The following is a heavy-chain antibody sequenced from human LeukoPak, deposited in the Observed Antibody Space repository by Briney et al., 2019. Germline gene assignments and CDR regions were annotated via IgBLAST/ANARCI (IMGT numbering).Heavy chain of an antibody. J-gene: IGHJ3*02. CDR2: IYYSGST. CDR3: ARVDIVVVPADDAFDI. CDR1: GGSISSGDYY. V-gene: IGHV4-30-4*08. Sequence: SETLSLTCTVSGGSISSGDYYWSWIRQPPGKGLEWIGYIYYSGSTYYNPSLKSRVTISVDTSKNQFSLKLSSVTAADTAVYYCARVDIVVVPADDAFDIWGQGTMVTVSS. D-gene: IGHD2-2*01.